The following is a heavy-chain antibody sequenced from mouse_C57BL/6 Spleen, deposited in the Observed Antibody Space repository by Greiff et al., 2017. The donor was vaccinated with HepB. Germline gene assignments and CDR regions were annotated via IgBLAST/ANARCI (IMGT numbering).Heavy chain of an antibody. V-gene: IGHV5-9*01. CDR2: ISGGGGNT. Sequence: DVKLVESGGGLVKPGGSLKLSCAASGFTFSSYTMSWVRQTPEKRLEWVATISGGGGNTYYPDSVKGRFTISRDNAKNTLYLQMSSLRSEDTALYYCARPSWFAYWGQGTLVTVSA. J-gene: IGHJ3*01. CDR1: GFTFSSYT. CDR3: ARPSWFAY.